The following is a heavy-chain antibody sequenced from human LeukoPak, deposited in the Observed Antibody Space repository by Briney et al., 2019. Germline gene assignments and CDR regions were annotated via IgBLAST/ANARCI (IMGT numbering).Heavy chain of an antibody. CDR2: INPNSGGT. V-gene: IGHV1-2*02. J-gene: IGHJ5*02. CDR3: ARGTGYSSSWYAAVDWFDP. D-gene: IGHD6-13*01. Sequence: ASVKVSCKASGYTFTGYYMHWVRQAPGQGLEWMGWINPNSGGTNYAQKFQGRVTMTRDTSISTAYMELSRLRSDDTAVYYCARGTGYSSSWYAAVDWFDPWGQGTLVTASS. CDR1: GYTFTGYY.